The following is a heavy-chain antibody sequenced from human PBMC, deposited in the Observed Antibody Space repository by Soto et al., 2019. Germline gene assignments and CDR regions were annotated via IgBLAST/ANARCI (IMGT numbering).Heavy chain of an antibody. J-gene: IGHJ6*03. CDR2: IKSKTDGGTT. Sequence: GGSLRLSCAASGFTFSNAWMSWVRQAPGKGLEWVGRIKSKTDGGTTDYAAPVKGRFTISRDDSKNTLYLQMNSLKTEDTAVYYCTTDPSSTTSAYYYYYMDVWGKGTTVTVSS. CDR3: TTDPSSTTSAYYYYYMDV. CDR1: GFTFSNAW. D-gene: IGHD2-2*01. V-gene: IGHV3-15*01.